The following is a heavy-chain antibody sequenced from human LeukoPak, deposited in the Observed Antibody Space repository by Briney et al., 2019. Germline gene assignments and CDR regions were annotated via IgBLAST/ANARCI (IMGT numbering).Heavy chain of an antibody. CDR2: VNPKSGNT. D-gene: IGHD2-8*01. Sequence: ASVKVSCKASGYTFSNYDINWVRQAPGQGLEWMGWVNPKSGNTGYKQKFQARVTITRDTSITTAYMELRSLTSDDTAVYFCARGLPLGYCTYGVCYPPKHFDFWGQGTLVTVSS. CDR3: ARGLPLGYCTYGVCYPPKHFDF. J-gene: IGHJ4*02. V-gene: IGHV1-8*03. CDR1: GYTFSNYD.